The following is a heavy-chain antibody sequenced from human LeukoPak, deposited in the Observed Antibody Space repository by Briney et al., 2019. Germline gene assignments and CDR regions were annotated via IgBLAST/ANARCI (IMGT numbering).Heavy chain of an antibody. CDR1: GFTFSSFW. CDR3: AKDRNWGFLY. V-gene: IGHV3-74*01. J-gene: IGHJ4*02. CDR2: IDSNGGGT. D-gene: IGHD7-27*01. Sequence: PGGSLRLSCAVSGFTFSSFWMHWVRQAPGKGLVWVSRIDSNGGGTSYPDSVKGRFTISRDNSKNTLYLQMNSLRAEDTAVYYCAKDRNWGFLYWGQGTLVTVSS.